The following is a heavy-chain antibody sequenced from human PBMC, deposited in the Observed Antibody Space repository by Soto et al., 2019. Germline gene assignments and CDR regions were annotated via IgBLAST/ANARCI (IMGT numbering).Heavy chain of an antibody. CDR1: GFTVSNTW. V-gene: IGHV3-15*01. Sequence: GGSLRLSCAASGFTVSNTWMSWVRQAPGKGLEWVGRIKSKTDGGTTDYAAPVKGRFTISRDDSKNTLYLQMNSLKTEDTAVYYCTTDGGTVPQWLYFDYWGRGTLVTVSS. CDR3: TTDGGTVPQWLYFDY. J-gene: IGHJ4*02. D-gene: IGHD6-19*01. CDR2: IKSKTDGGTT.